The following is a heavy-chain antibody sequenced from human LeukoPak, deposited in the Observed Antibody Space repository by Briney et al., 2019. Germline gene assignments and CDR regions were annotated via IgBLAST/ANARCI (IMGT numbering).Heavy chain of an antibody. D-gene: IGHD4-17*01. CDR2: ISTSGSTM. Sequence: GGSLRLSCAASGFTFSSYEMNWVRQAPGKGLEWVPYISTSGSTMYYADSVKGRFTISRDNTKNSLYLQMNSLRAEDTAVYYCARVTTVTTFDYWGQGTLVTVSS. CDR3: ARVTTVTTFDY. V-gene: IGHV3-48*03. J-gene: IGHJ4*02. CDR1: GFTFSSYE.